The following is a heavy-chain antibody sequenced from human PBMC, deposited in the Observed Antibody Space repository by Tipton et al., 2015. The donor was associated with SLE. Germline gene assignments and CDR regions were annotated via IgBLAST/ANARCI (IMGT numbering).Heavy chain of an antibody. D-gene: IGHD3-22*01. CDR1: GDSISGYY. CDR2: IHNTGTT. V-gene: IGHV4-59*01. Sequence: LRLSCSVSGDSISGYYWNWIRQPPGKGLEWIGYIHNTGTTNYNPFLKSRVTISVISLDTSKTQFSLNLTSVTAADTAVYYCARRAAKYYDSSGFYLWNYYSYGMDVWGQGTTVTVSS. CDR3: ARRAAKYYDSSGFYLWNYYSYGMDV. J-gene: IGHJ6*02.